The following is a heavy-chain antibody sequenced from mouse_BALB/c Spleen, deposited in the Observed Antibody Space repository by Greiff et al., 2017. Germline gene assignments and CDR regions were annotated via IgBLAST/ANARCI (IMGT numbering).Heavy chain of an antibody. CDR2: ISYSGST. Sequence: EVHLVESGPGLVKPSQSLSLTCTVTGYSITSDYAWNWIRQFPGNKLEWMGYISYSGSTSYNPSLKSRISITRDTSKNQFFLQLNSVTTEDTATYYCARIYYDYNYFDYWGQGTTLTVSS. CDR3: ARIYYDYNYFDY. CDR1: GYSITSDYA. J-gene: IGHJ2*01. V-gene: IGHV3-2*02. D-gene: IGHD2-4*01.